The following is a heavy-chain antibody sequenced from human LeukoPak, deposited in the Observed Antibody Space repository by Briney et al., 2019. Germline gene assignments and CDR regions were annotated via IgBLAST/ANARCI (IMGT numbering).Heavy chain of an antibody. Sequence: ASVKVSCKASGYTFISYGISWMRQAPGQGLEWMGWISAYNGNTNNAQKFQGRVTVTTDTSTSTAYMELRSLRSDDTAVYYCARDDRSGYYDDWGQRTLVTVSS. CDR3: ARDDRSGYYDD. D-gene: IGHD3-22*01. V-gene: IGHV1-18*01. J-gene: IGHJ4*02. CDR2: ISAYNGNT. CDR1: GYTFISYG.